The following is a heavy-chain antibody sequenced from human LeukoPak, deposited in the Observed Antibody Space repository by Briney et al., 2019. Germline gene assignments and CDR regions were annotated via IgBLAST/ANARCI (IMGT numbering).Heavy chain of an antibody. CDR3: VKDRYSNVGYFDY. D-gene: IGHD1-1*01. V-gene: IGHV3-64D*06. J-gene: IGHJ4*02. CDR2: ISSNGGST. Sequence: TGRSLRLSCAASGFTFSSYAMHWVCQAPGKGLEYVSTISSNGGSTYYADSVKGRFTISRDNSKNTLYLQMSSLRAEDTAVYYCVKDRYSNVGYFDYWGQGTLVTVSS. CDR1: GFTFSSYA.